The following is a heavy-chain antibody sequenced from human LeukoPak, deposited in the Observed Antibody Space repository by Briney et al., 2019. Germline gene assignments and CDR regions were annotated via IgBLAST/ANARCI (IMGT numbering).Heavy chain of an antibody. J-gene: IGHJ4*02. CDR2: IYYSGST. CDR3: ARALGSGWYAGQNKYYFDY. CDR1: GGSISSYY. D-gene: IGHD6-19*01. V-gene: IGHV4-59*12. Sequence: SETLSLTCTVSGGSISSYYWSWIRQPPGKGLEWIGYIYYSGSTNYNPSLKSRVTISVDTSKNQFSLKLSSVTAADTAVYYCARALGSGWYAGQNKYYFDYWGQGTLVTVSS.